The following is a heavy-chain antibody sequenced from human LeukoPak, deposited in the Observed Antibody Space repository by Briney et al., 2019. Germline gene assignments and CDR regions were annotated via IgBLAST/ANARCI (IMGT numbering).Heavy chain of an antibody. J-gene: IGHJ3*02. D-gene: IGHD4-17*01. Sequence: GESLKISCKGSGYSFSSYWIGWVRQMPGKGLEWMGIIYPGDSDTRYSPSFQGQVTISADKSITTAYLQWSSLKASDTAMYYCARQHTVKAFDIWAKGQWSPSLQ. CDR2: IYPGDSDT. V-gene: IGHV5-51*01. CDR3: ARQHTVKAFDI. CDR1: GYSFSSYW.